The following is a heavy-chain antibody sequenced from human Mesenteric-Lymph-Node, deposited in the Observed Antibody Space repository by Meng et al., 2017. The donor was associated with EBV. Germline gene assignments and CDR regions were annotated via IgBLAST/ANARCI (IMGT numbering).Heavy chain of an antibody. J-gene: IGHJ4*02. CDR2: FFNTAGT. CDR1: AGSTRVMTDV. Sequence: PSEPCSGTDLASAGSTRVMTDVWAGFRQPPGGGLAWIGGFFNTAGTYYHPSLKSRVTISVDTSKNQFSLNLSSVTAADTAVYYCANTYRSNNLYFDYWGQGTLVTVSS. CDR3: ANTYRSNNLYFDY. D-gene: IGHD3-16*02. V-gene: IGHV4-39*01.